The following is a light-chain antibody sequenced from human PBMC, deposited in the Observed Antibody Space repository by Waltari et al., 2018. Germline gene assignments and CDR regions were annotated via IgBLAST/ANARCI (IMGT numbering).Light chain of an antibody. CDR2: DVT. CDR1: TSDVVGYNY. CDR3: CSFAGTYAWV. J-gene: IGLJ3*02. Sequence: SALTQPRSVSGSPGQSVTISCTGTTSDVVGYNYVSWYQHHPGKAPKLMIFDVTQRPSGVPDRFSGSSSANTASLTISGLQAEDEADYYCCSFAGTYAWVFGGGTKVTVL. V-gene: IGLV2-11*01.